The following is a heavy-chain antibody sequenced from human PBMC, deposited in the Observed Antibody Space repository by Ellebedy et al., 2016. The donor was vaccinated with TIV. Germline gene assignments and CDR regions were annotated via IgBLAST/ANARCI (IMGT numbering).Heavy chain of an antibody. V-gene: IGHV4-4*07. CDR3: VRDYTPMVTTWFDP. J-gene: IGHJ5*02. CDR2: VSSSGTT. CDR1: GGSISGYY. D-gene: IGHD5-18*01. Sequence: MPSETLSLTCSVSGGSISGYYWTWIRQPAGKGLEWIGRVSSSGTTNYNPSLKGRVTMSVDTPKNEISLKLRSVTAADTAVYYCVRDYTPMVTTWFDPWGQGTLVTVSS.